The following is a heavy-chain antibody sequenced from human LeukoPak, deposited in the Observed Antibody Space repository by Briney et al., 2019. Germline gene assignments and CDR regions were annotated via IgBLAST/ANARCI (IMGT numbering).Heavy chain of an antibody. Sequence: SETLSLTCAVYGGSFSGYYWSWIRQPPGKGLEWIGEINHSGSTNYNPSPKSRVTISVDTSKNQFSLKLSSVTAADPAVYYCAIAAAGVPDGGWFDPWGQGALVTVSS. D-gene: IGHD6-13*01. V-gene: IGHV4-34*01. CDR2: INHSGST. CDR3: AIAAAGVPDGGWFDP. CDR1: GGSFSGYY. J-gene: IGHJ5*02.